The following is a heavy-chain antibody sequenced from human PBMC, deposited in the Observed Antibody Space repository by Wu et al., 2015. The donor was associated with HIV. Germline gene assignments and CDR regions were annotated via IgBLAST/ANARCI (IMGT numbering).Heavy chain of an antibody. Sequence: QVQLVQSGAEVKKPGASVKVSCQASGYTITTYDFNWVRQAPGQGLEWMGWMNSNNGKTGYGQKFQGRVAMTRNISTRTAYMELSGLKSEDTAVYYCATSYYGSGSYPTCYYYYAMDVWGQGTTVTVSS. CDR3: ATSYYGSGSYPTCYYYYAMDV. CDR1: GYTITTYD. V-gene: IGHV1-8*01. J-gene: IGHJ6*02. CDR2: MNSNNGKT. D-gene: IGHD3-10*01.